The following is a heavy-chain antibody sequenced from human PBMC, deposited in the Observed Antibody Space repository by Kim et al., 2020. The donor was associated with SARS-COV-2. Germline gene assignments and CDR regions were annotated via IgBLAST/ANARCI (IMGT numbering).Heavy chain of an antibody. V-gene: IGHV4-59*08. CDR3: AKSLGDYDDAFDI. Sequence: SETLSLTCTVSGGSISSYYWSWIRQPPGKGLEWIGYIYYSGSTNYNPSLKSRVTISVDTSKNQFSLKLSSVTAADTAVYYCAKSLGDYDDAFDIWGQGTMVTVSS. J-gene: IGHJ3*02. D-gene: IGHD4-17*01. CDR2: IYYSGST. CDR1: GGSISSYY.